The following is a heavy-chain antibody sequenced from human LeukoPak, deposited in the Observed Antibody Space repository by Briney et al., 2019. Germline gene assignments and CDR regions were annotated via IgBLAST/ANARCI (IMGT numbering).Heavy chain of an antibody. D-gene: IGHD3-10*01. CDR1: GFTFSGYA. CDR3: ARVGYYASGPFSYFDY. V-gene: IGHV3-30-3*01. CDR2: ISYDGSNE. Sequence: GRSLRLSCAAPGFTFSGYAMHWVRQAPGKGLEWVAVISYDGSNEYYADSVKGRFTISRDNSKNTLYLQMNSLSVEDTAVYYCARVGYYASGPFSYFDYWGQGTLVTVSS. J-gene: IGHJ4*02.